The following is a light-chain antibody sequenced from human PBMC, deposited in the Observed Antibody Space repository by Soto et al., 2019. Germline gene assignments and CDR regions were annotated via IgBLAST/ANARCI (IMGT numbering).Light chain of an antibody. Sequence: QSALTQPRAVSGSPGQSVTISCTGTSRDVGDYNYVSWYQQYPGKAPKLVIYDVSKRPSGVPDRFSGSKSGNTASLTISGLPAEDEADYYCCSFAGSYTFWVFGGGTQLTVL. V-gene: IGLV2-11*01. J-gene: IGLJ3*02. CDR1: SRDVGDYNY. CDR2: DVS. CDR3: CSFAGSYTFWV.